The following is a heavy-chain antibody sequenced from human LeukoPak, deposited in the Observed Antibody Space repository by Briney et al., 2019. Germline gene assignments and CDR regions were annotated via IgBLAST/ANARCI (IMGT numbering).Heavy chain of an antibody. D-gene: IGHD2-21*01. CDR2: MNTNSGNT. CDR1: GYPFTSYN. J-gene: IGHJ2*01. Sequence: GASVKVSCKASGYPFTSYNVNWVRQATGQGLEWMGWMNTNSGNTGYSQNFQGRVTMTRDTSISTAYVDLSRLASDDTAVYFCARGDWRWYLDLWGRGTLVTVSS. V-gene: IGHV1-8*01. CDR3: ARGDWRWYLDL.